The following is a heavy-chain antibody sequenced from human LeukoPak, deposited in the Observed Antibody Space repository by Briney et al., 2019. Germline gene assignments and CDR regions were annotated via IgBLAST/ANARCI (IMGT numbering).Heavy chain of an antibody. CDR1: GGSISSSSYY. D-gene: IGHD3-9*01. J-gene: IGHJ4*02. CDR3: ASSVLRYFDV. V-gene: IGHV4-39*01. CDR2: IYYSGST. Sequence: SETLSLTCTVSGGSISSSSYYWGWIRQPPGKGLEWIGSIYYSGSTYYNPSLKSRATISVDTSKNQFSLKLSSVTAADTAVYYCASSVLRYFDVWGQGTLVTVSS.